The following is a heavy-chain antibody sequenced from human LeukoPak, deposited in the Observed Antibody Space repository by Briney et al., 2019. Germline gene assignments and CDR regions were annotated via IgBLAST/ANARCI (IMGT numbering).Heavy chain of an antibody. CDR1: GFTFSSYG. CDR2: ISYDGSNK. J-gene: IGHJ4*02. Sequence: GGSLRLSCAASGFTFSSYGMHCVRQAPGKGLEWVAVISYDGSNKYYADSVKGRFTISRDNSKNTLYLQMNSLRAEDTAVYYCAKGNGAAGPWGQGTLVTVSS. CDR3: AKGNGAAGP. V-gene: IGHV3-30*18. D-gene: IGHD6-13*01.